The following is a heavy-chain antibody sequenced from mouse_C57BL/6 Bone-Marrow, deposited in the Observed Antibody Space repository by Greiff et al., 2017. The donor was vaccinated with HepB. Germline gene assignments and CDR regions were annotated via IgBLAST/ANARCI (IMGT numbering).Heavy chain of an antibody. CDR3: ARALYYSNYAWYFDV. Sequence: EVMLVDSEGGLVQPGSSMKLSCTASGFTFSDYYMAWVRQVPEKGLEWVANINYDGSSTYYLDSLKSRFIISRDNAKNILYLQMSSLKSEDTATYYCARALYYSNYAWYFDVWGTGTTVTVSS. V-gene: IGHV5-16*01. J-gene: IGHJ1*03. D-gene: IGHD2-5*01. CDR1: GFTFSDYY. CDR2: INYDGSST.